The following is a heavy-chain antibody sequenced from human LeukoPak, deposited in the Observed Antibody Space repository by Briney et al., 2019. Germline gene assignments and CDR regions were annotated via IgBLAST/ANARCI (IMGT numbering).Heavy chain of an antibody. CDR3: ASGGEQLWPYEPFSS. CDR1: GGSFSGYY. D-gene: IGHD1/OR15-1a*01. Sequence: SETLSLTCAVYGGSFSGYYWSWIRQPPGKGLEWIGTFYYGGSTYHNPSLKSRVTISVDTSQNQFSLRLSSVTAADTALYYCASGGEQLWPYEPFSSWGQGTLVTVSS. J-gene: IGHJ5*02. CDR2: FYYGGST. V-gene: IGHV4-34*01.